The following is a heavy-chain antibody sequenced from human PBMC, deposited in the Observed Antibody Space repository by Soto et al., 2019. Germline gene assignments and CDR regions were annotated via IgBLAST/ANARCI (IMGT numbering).Heavy chain of an antibody. D-gene: IGHD2-2*01. CDR1: GYSFTSYW. CDR3: ARCGREDIVVVPAAPIAVAGDYYYYGMDV. Sequence: GESLKISCKGSGYSFTSYWIGWVRQMPGKGLEWMGIIYPGDSDTRYSPSFQGQVTISADKSISTAYLQWSSLKASDTAMYYCARCGREDIVVVPAAPIAVAGDYYYYGMDVWGQGTTVTVSS. J-gene: IGHJ6*02. V-gene: IGHV5-51*01. CDR2: IYPGDSDT.